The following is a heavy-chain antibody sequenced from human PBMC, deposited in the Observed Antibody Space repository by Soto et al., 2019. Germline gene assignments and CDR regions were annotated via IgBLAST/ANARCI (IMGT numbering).Heavy chain of an antibody. Sequence: SQTLSLTCAISGDSVSSNSAAWNWIRQSPSRGLEWLGRTYYRSKWYNDYAVSVKSRITINPDTSKNQFSLQLNSVTPEDTAVYYCARVAGLGQRGYSSSWDDAFDIWGQGTMVTVSS. CDR2: TYYRSKWYN. V-gene: IGHV6-1*01. CDR1: GDSVSSNSAA. D-gene: IGHD6-13*01. J-gene: IGHJ3*02. CDR3: ARVAGLGQRGYSSSWDDAFDI.